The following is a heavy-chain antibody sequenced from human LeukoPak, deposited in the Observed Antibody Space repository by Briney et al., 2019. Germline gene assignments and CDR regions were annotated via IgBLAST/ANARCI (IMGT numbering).Heavy chain of an antibody. CDR3: ARGCSSTSCSYDY. V-gene: IGHV3-53*04. CDR2: IYSGGST. D-gene: IGHD2-2*01. Sequence: PGGSLRLSCAASGFTVSSNYMSWVRQAPGKGLEWVSVIYSGGSTYYADSVKGRFTISRHNSKNTLYLQMNSLRAEDTAVYYCARGCSSTSCSYDYWGQGTLVTVSS. J-gene: IGHJ4*02. CDR1: GFTVSSNY.